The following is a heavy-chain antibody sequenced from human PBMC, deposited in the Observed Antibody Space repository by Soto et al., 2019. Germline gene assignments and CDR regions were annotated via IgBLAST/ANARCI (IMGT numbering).Heavy chain of an antibody. D-gene: IGHD6-13*01. CDR3: AKGGQQLVRETLGGMGMDV. Sequence: ASVKVSCKASGYTFTSYGISWVRQAPGQGLEWMGWISAYNGNTNYAQKLQGRVTMTTDTSTSTAYMELRSLRAEDTAVYYCAKGGQQLVRETLGGMGMDVWGQGTTVTVSS. CDR2: ISAYNGNT. V-gene: IGHV1-18*01. J-gene: IGHJ6*02. CDR1: GYTFTSYG.